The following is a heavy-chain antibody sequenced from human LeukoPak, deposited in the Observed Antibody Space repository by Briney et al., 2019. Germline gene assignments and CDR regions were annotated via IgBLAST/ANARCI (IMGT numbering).Heavy chain of an antibody. J-gene: IGHJ4*02. Sequence: SETLSLTCTVSGGSISSGGYYWSWIRQHPGKGLECIGYIYYSGSTYYNPSLKSRVTISVDTSKNQFSLKLSSVTAADTTAYYCARNQLNNVMYYWGQGTLVTVSS. D-gene: IGHD3-16*01. CDR3: ARNQLNNVMYY. CDR2: IYYSGST. V-gene: IGHV4-31*03. CDR1: GGSISSGGYY.